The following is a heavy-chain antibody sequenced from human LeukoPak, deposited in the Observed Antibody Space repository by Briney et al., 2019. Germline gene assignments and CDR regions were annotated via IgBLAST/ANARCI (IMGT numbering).Heavy chain of an antibody. J-gene: IGHJ4*02. V-gene: IGHV4-34*01. D-gene: IGHD6-6*01. CDR2: INHIGST. Sequence: PSETLSLTCAVYGGSFSGYYWIWIRQPPGKVLHWIGEINHIGSTNYNPSLKSPATISVDTSKKQFSLKLSSVTAADTAVYYCARVRGIAARRGGYFDYWGQGTLVTVSS. CDR1: GGSFSGYY. CDR3: ARVRGIAARRGGYFDY.